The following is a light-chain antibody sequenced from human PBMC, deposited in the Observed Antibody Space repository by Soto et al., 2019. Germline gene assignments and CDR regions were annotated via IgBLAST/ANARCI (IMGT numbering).Light chain of an antibody. J-gene: IGKJ3*01. CDR1: QNISTY. CDR3: QQSHTSPFT. CDR2: AAS. Sequence: DIQMTQSPSSLSASLGDIVTIICRSSQNISTYLNWYQQKPGRAPKFLIYAASSLQGGVPSRFSGSGSGTDFTLTIINLQPEDFATYYCQQSHTSPFTFGPGTKVDI. V-gene: IGKV1-39*01.